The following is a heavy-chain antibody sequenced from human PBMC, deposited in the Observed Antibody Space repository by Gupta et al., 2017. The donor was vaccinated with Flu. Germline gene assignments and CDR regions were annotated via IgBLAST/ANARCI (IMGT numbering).Heavy chain of an antibody. Sequence: GKGVDWVAAISGGGGSSFYADSWGGRFYISRDISAATLFLELNSLRVDDTGIYYCARDQGVAPNSWYYFDLWGRGTLVSVSS. D-gene: IGHD1-20*01. J-gene: IGHJ4*02. V-gene: IGHV3-23*01. CDR2: ISGGGGSS. CDR3: ARDQGVAPNSWYYFDL.